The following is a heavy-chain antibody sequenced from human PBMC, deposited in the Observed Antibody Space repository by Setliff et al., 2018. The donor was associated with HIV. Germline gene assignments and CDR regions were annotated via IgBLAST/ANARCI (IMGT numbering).Heavy chain of an antibody. CDR2: IVDSGAT. J-gene: IGHJ5*02. V-gene: IGHV4-61*01. CDR1: GGSISSGSFY. Sequence: PSETLSLTCTVSGGSISSGSFYWSWIRKSPGKGLEWIGEIVDSGATNYNPSLKSRVTISVDTSKNQFSLKVSSVIAADTAVYYCARGRPGIYFNWFDPWGQGTLVTVSS. D-gene: IGHD1-1*01. CDR3: ARGRPGIYFNWFDP.